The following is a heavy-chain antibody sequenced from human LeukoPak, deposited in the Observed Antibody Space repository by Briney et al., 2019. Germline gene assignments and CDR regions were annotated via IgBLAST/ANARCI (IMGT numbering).Heavy chain of an antibody. V-gene: IGHV1-2*02. Sequence: ASVKVSCEASGYTFTGYYIHWVRQTPGQGLEWMGWINPNSGGTNYAQNFQGRVTMTRDTSIRTAYMELSRLRSDDTAVYYCARAPFLGYCSSASCPEGFGYWGQGTLVTVSS. D-gene: IGHD2-2*01. CDR1: GYTFTGYY. CDR3: ARAPFLGYCSSASCPEGFGY. CDR2: INPNSGGT. J-gene: IGHJ4*02.